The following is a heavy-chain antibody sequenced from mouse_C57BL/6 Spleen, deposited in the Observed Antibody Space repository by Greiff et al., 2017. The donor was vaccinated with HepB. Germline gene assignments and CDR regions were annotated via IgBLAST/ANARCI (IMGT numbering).Heavy chain of an antibody. CDR3: AKGAVVAPFDY. V-gene: IGHV1-72*01. Sequence: QVHVKQPGAELVKPGASVKLSCKASGYTFTSYWMHWVKQRPGRGLEWMGRIDPNSGGTKYNEKFKSKATLTVDKPSSTAYMQLSSLTSEDSAVYYCAKGAVVAPFDYWGQGTTLTVSS. CDR1: GYTFTSYW. D-gene: IGHD1-1*01. J-gene: IGHJ2*01. CDR2: IDPNSGGT.